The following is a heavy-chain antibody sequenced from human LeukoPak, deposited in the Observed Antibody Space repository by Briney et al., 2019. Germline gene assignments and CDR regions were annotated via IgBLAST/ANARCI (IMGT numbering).Heavy chain of an antibody. J-gene: IGHJ4*02. V-gene: IGHV4-34*01. D-gene: IGHD2-2*01. CDR2: INHSGST. CDR3: ARGTSCYFY. Sequence: KTSETLSLTCGVNGGSFSGYEWSWIRQPPGKGLEWIGEINHSGSTNYNPSPKSRVTISVDTSKNQFSLKLSSVTAADTAVYYCARGTSCYFYWGQGTLVTVSS. CDR1: GGSFSGYE.